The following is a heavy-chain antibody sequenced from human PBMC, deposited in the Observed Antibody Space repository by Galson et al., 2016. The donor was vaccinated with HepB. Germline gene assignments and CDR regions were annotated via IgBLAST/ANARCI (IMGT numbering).Heavy chain of an antibody. D-gene: IGHD1-26*01. CDR2: ISSSSSYI. Sequence: SLRLSCAASGFTFSSYSMNWVRQAPGKGLEWVSSISSSSSYIYYADSAKGRFTISRDNAKHSLYLQMNSLRAEDTAVYYCARGDIVGAIFDYWGQGTLVTVSS. J-gene: IGHJ4*02. CDR3: ARGDIVGAIFDY. V-gene: IGHV3-21*01. CDR1: GFTFSSYS.